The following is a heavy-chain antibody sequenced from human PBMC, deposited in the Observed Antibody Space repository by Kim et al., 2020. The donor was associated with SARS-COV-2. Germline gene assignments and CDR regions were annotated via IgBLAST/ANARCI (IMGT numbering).Heavy chain of an antibody. V-gene: IGHV1-18*01. CDR3: ARDEGSGQQLFPADY. D-gene: IGHD6-13*01. CDR2: ISAYNGNT. J-gene: IGHJ4*02. CDR1: GYTFTSYG. Sequence: ASVKVSCKASGYTFTSYGISWVRQAPGQGLEWMGWISAYNGNTNYAQKLQGRVTMTTDTSTSTAYMELRSLRSDDTAVYYCARDEGSGQQLFPADYWGQGTLVTVSS.